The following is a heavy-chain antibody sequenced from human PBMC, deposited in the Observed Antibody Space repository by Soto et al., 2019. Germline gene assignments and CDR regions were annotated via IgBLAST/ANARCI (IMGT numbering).Heavy chain of an antibody. CDR2: IRVGGGDT. CDR3: AKCSVGTVRTSGWCNWFDP. V-gene: IGHV3-23*01. CDR1: GFTFSSSA. Sequence: EVRLLESGGGLAQPGGSRRLSCAASGFTFSSSAMHWVRQAPGKGLEWVSSIRVGGGDTFYADSVRGRFTVSRDISRNTRNLQMNSLRAEDTAIYYCAKCSVGTVRTSGWCNWFDPWGQGTVVTVSS. D-gene: IGHD6-19*01. J-gene: IGHJ5*02.